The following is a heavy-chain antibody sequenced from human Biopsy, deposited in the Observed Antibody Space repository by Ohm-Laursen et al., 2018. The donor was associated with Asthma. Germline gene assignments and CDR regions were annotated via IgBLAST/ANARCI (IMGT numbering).Heavy chain of an antibody. D-gene: IGHD1-14*01. V-gene: IGHV2-70*04. Sequence: TQTLTLTCSFSGFSLSSSGANVNWIRQPPGKALEWLARIDWEEDKFYSTSLRTRLTISKGSSEDQVVLTMTNMGPVDTATYYCTRHNDFWGPGILVTVSS. J-gene: IGHJ4*02. CDR2: IDWEEDK. CDR3: TRHNDF. CDR1: GFSLSSSGAN.